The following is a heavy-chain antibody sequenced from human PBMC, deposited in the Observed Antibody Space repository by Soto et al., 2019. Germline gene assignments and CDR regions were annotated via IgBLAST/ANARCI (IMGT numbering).Heavy chain of an antibody. V-gene: IGHV3-64D*06. Sequence: PGGSLRLSCSASGFTFSEYCMHWVRQAPGKGLQYVSTISSDGVITYYADSVKGRFTISRDHSKNTLYLQMNSLRPEDTAVYYCVKVSTLYDMLTGYYSTNLCDPWRQGALVTVSS. CDR3: VKVSTLYDMLTGYYSTNLCDP. D-gene: IGHD3-9*01. CDR1: GFTFSEYC. J-gene: IGHJ5*02. CDR2: ISSDGVIT.